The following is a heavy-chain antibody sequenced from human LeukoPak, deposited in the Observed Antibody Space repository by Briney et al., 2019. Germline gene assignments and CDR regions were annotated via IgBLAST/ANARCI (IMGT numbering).Heavy chain of an antibody. CDR1: GYTFTSYY. D-gene: IGHD3-10*01. V-gene: IGHV1-2*02. Sequence: ASVKVSCKASGYTFTSYYMHWVRQAPGQGPEWMGWINPNNGGTKYAQKFQDRVTMTRDTSISTAYMDLSRLRSDDTAVYYCARDKKLWFGELFDYWGQGTLVTVSS. J-gene: IGHJ4*02. CDR3: ARDKKLWFGELFDY. CDR2: INPNNGGT.